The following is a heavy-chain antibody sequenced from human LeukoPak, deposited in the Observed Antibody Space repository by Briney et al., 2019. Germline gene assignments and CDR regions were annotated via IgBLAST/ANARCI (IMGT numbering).Heavy chain of an antibody. CDR3: ARDSRYYYDSSGYYYCYY. CDR1: RGTFSSYA. J-gene: IGHJ4*02. D-gene: IGHD3-22*01. CDR2: GIPIFGTA. Sequence: ASVKVSCKESRGTFSSYAISSVRQAPGQGLEWMGGGIPIFGTANYAQKFQGRVTITADESTSTAYMELSSLRSEDTAVYYCARDSRYYYDSSGYYYCYYWGQGTLVTVSS. V-gene: IGHV1-69*01.